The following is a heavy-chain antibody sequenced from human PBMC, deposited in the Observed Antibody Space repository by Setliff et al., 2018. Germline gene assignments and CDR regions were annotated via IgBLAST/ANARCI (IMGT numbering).Heavy chain of an antibody. CDR1: GFTFSNAW. V-gene: IGHV3-15*01. D-gene: IGHD6-13*01. CDR3: TTEPSSSWYYFDY. J-gene: IGHJ4*02. CDR2: IKSKTDGGTT. Sequence: GESLKISCAASGFTFSNAWMSWVRQAPGKGLEWVGRIKSKTDGGTTDYAAPVKGRFTISRDDSKNTLYLQMNSLKTEDTAVYYCTTEPSSSWYYFDYWGQGTLVTVSS.